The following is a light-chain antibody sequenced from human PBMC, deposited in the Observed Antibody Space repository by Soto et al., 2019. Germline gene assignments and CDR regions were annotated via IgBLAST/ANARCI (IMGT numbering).Light chain of an antibody. CDR1: QSVSNN. Sequence: EIVVKHSPATLSVSPGESATPSFSASQSVSNNLAWYQQRPGQAPTLLIYRASERATGVPDRFSGSGSGTDFTLTISRLEPEDFAVYYCQQYGSSPPSITFGQGTRLEI. V-gene: IGKV3-20*01. CDR3: QQYGSSPPSIT. J-gene: IGKJ5*01. CDR2: RAS.